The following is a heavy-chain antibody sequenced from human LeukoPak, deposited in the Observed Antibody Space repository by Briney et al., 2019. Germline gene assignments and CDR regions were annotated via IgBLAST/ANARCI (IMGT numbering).Heavy chain of an antibody. Sequence: SETLSLTCTVSGGSISSYYWSWIRQPPGKGLEWIGYIYYSGSTNYNPSLKSRVTISVDTSKNQFSLKLSSVTAADTAVYYCASNYYDSSGYLYWGQGTLVTVSS. V-gene: IGHV4-59*01. J-gene: IGHJ4*02. CDR3: ASNYYDSSGYLY. CDR1: GGSISSYY. D-gene: IGHD3-22*01. CDR2: IYYSGST.